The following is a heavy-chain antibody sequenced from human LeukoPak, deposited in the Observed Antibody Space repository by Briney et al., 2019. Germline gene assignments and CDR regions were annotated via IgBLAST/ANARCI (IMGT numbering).Heavy chain of an antibody. CDR3: AKDGDIRFSVKKRWFGR. CDR1: GFTFSSYA. Sequence: PGGSRRPSCAASGFTFSSYAMSWVRQAPGKGLEWVSAISRSGGRPYYADSVKGRFTTPRNNSTTPPYLQMNSLRAEETAVYYCAKDGDIRFSVKKRWFGRWGEGTLVTVSS. V-gene: IGHV3-23*01. J-gene: IGHJ5*02. CDR2: ISRSGGRP. D-gene: IGHD3-3*01.